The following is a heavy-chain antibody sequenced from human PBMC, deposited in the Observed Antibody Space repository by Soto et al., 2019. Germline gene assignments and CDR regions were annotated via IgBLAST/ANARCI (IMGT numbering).Heavy chain of an antibody. D-gene: IGHD2-2*01. V-gene: IGHV4-30-2*01. J-gene: IGHJ4*02. CDR2: MYHSGST. CDR1: GGSISSSNYH. Sequence: PSATLSLTCTVSGGSISSSNYHWDWIRQPPGKGLEWIGYMYHSGSTYYNPSLKSRVTISIDRSKNQFSLKLSSVTAAGTAVYYCARVPDYWGQGILVTVSS. CDR3: ARVPDY.